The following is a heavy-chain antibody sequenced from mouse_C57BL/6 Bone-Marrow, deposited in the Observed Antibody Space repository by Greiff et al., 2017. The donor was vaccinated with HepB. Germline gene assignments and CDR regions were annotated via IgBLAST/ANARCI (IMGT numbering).Heavy chain of an antibody. CDR1: GYTFTSYW. V-gene: IGHV1-55*01. CDR2: IYPGSGST. D-gene: IGHD1-1*01. Sequence: QVQLKQPGAELVKPGASVKMSCKASGYTFTSYWITWVKQRPGQGLEWIGDIYPGSGSTNYNEKFKSKATLTVDTSSSTAYMQLSSLTSEDSAVYYCARGPVVAPYAMDYWGQGTSVTVSS. J-gene: IGHJ4*01. CDR3: ARGPVVAPYAMDY.